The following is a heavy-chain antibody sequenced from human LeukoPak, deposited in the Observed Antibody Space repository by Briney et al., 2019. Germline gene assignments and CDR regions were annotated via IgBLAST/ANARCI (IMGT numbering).Heavy chain of an antibody. CDR3: ARGGDCSSTSCGLGFDY. Sequence: SETLSLTCAVYGGSFSGYYWSWIRQPPGKGLEWMGEINHSGSTNYNPSLKSRVTISVDTSKNQFSLKLSSVTAADTAVYSCARGGDCSSTSCGLGFDYWGQGTLVTVSS. J-gene: IGHJ4*02. CDR1: GGSFSGYY. CDR2: INHSGST. V-gene: IGHV4-34*01. D-gene: IGHD2-2*01.